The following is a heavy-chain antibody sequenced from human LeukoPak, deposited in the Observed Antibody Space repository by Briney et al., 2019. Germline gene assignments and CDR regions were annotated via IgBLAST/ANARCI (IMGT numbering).Heavy chain of an antibody. V-gene: IGHV4-38-2*02. D-gene: IGHD3-3*01. CDR2: FYHGGST. CDR3: ARESGYSSGPGSFDY. Sequence: SETLSLTCTVSGYSISTGYYWDWIRQPPGKGLEWIGTFYHGGSTYYNPSLKSRVTISVDTSKNQFSLNLTSVTAADTAVYYCARESGYSSGPGSFDYWGQGTLVTVSS. J-gene: IGHJ4*02. CDR1: GYSISTGYY.